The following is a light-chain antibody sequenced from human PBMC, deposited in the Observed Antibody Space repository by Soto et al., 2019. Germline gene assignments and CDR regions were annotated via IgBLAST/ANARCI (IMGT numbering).Light chain of an antibody. CDR2: EVS. Sequence: LTQPASVSGSPGQSITISCTGTSSDVGGYKYVSWHQLHPGKAPKLIIYEVSNRPSGVSNRFSGSKSGNTASLTISGLQAEDEADYYCSSYSRSTAYVFGTGTKVTVL. CDR1: SSDVGGYKY. CDR3: SSYSRSTAYV. V-gene: IGLV2-14*01. J-gene: IGLJ1*01.